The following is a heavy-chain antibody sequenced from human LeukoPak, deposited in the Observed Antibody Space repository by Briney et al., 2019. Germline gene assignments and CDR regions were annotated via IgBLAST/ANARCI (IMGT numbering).Heavy chain of an antibody. D-gene: IGHD4-17*01. CDR2: INHSGST. V-gene: IGHV4-34*01. J-gene: IGHJ4*02. CDR3: ARPSGDYGPLDY. CDR1: GFTFSSYG. Sequence: GTLRLSCAASGFTFSSYGMSWVRQAPGKGLEWIGEINHSGSTNYNPSLKSRVTISVDTSKNQFSLKLSSVTAADTAVYYCARPSGDYGPLDYWGQGTLVTVSS.